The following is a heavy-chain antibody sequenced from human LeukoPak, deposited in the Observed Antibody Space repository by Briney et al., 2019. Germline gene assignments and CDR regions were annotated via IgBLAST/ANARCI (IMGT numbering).Heavy chain of an antibody. CDR1: GFTFSSYA. CDR2: ISYDGSNK. Sequence: GGSLRLSCAASGFTFSSYAMHWVRQAPGKGLEWVAVISYDGSNKYYADSVKGRFTISRDNSKNTLYLQMNSLRAEDTAVYYCAGTHYEGHFDYWGQGTLVTVSS. D-gene: IGHD3-22*01. V-gene: IGHV3-30-3*01. CDR3: AGTHYEGHFDY. J-gene: IGHJ4*02.